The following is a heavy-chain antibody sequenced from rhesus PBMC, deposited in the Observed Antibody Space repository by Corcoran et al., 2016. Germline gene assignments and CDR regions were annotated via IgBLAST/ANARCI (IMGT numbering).Heavy chain of an antibody. V-gene: IGHV3S18*01. D-gene: IGHD6-25*01. Sequence: EVQLVESGGGLAKPGGSLRLSCAASGFSFSDYYMYWVRQAPGKGLEWVSGISYTGGSTYYADSVNGRFTIARENAKNTLYLQMDSLRAEDTAVYYCARDSWGYSGSWNFGYWGQGVLVTVSS. CDR3: ARDSWGYSGSWNFGY. J-gene: IGHJ4*01. CDR2: ISYTGGST. CDR1: GFSFSDYY.